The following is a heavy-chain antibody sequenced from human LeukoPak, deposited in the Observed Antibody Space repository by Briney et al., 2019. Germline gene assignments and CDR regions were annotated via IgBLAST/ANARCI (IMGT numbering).Heavy chain of an antibody. V-gene: IGHV4-34*01. J-gene: IGHJ4*02. CDR3: ARDRQGSGYDLSWFDY. Sequence: SETLSHTCAVYGGSFSGYYWSWIRQPPGKGLEWIGEINHSGSTNYNPSLKSRVTISVDTSKNQFSLKLSSVTAADTAVYYCARDRQGSGYDLSWFDYWGQGTLVTVSS. CDR2: INHSGST. CDR1: GGSFSGYY. D-gene: IGHD5-12*01.